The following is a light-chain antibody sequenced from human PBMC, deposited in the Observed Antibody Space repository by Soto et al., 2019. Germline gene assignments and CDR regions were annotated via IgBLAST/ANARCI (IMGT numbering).Light chain of an antibody. J-gene: IGKJ4*02. CDR1: QTISNW. Sequence: DIQMTQSPSPLSASVGDIVTITCRASQTISNWLAWYQQKPGKAPKVLIFDASTLDGGVPSRFSGRRSGTDFTLSISSLQPSDCATYYCQQYNTYPLTFGGGTKVEL. CDR2: DAS. V-gene: IGKV1-5*01. CDR3: QQYNTYPLT.